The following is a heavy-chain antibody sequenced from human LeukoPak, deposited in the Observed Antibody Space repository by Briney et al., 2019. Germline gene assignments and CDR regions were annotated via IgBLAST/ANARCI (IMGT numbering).Heavy chain of an antibody. CDR2: IYYSGST. CDR3: ARTSGWYFGGFDY. J-gene: IGHJ4*02. Sequence: SETLSLTCTVSGGSISSYYWSWIRQPPGKGLEWIGYIYYSGSTNYNPSLKSRVTISVDTSKNQFSLKLSSVTAADTAVYYCARTSGWYFGGFDYWGQGILVTVSS. CDR1: GGSISSYY. V-gene: IGHV4-59*01. D-gene: IGHD6-19*01.